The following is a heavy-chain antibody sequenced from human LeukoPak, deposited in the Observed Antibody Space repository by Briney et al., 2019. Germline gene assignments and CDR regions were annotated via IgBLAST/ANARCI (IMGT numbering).Heavy chain of an antibody. V-gene: IGHV5-51*01. D-gene: IGHD3-16*01. CDR3: ARPHYGASDY. Sequence: PGESLKISCKGSGYRFNSYCIGWVRQMPGKGLEWMAIIYPGDSHIRYSPSFQGQVTISADKSISTAYLQWSSLKASDTAMYYCARPHYGASDYWGQGTLVTVSS. CDR1: GYRFNSYC. J-gene: IGHJ4*02. CDR2: IYPGDSHI.